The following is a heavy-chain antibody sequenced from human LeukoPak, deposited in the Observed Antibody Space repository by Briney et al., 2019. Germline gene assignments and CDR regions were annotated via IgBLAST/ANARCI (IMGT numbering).Heavy chain of an antibody. CDR3: ARAPPSPIVATTHNWFDP. Sequence: ASVKVSCKASGYTFTGYYMHWVRQAPGQGLEWMGWINPNSGGTNYAQKFQGRVTMTRDTSISTAYMELSRLRSDDTAVYYCARAPPSPIVATTHNWFDPWGQGTLVTVSP. D-gene: IGHD5-12*01. CDR2: INPNSGGT. J-gene: IGHJ5*02. V-gene: IGHV1-2*02. CDR1: GYTFTGYY.